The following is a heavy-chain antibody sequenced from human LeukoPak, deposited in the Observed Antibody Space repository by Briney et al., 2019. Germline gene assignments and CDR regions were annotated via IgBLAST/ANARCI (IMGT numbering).Heavy chain of an antibody. CDR1: GGSISSSSYY. CDR2: IYYSGST. CDR3: ARDDSSGYYYGFDP. D-gene: IGHD3-22*01. J-gene: IGHJ5*02. Sequence: PSETLSLTCTVSGGSISSSSYYWGWIRQPPGTGLEWIGSIYYSGSTYYNPSLKSRVTISVDTSKNQFSLKLSSVTAADTAVYYCARDDSSGYYYGFDPWGQGTLVTVSS. V-gene: IGHV4-39*07.